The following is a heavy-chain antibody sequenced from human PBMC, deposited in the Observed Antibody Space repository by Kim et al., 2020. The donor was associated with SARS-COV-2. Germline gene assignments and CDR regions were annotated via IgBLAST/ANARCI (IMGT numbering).Heavy chain of an antibody. D-gene: IGHD6-13*01. J-gene: IGHJ4*02. Sequence: SETLSLTCTVSGGSITSYYCSWIRQPPGKGLEWIGYIYYTGSTDYNPSLKSRVAISVDTSKSQFSLKLSSVTAADTAVYYCATGSSWHRGPGSFDSWGQGTLVTVSS. CDR2: IYYTGST. V-gene: IGHV4-59*08. CDR1: GGSITSYY. CDR3: ATGSSWHRGPGSFDS.